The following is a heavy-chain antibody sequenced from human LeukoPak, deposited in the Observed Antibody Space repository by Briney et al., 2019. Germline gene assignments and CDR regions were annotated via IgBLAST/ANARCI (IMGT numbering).Heavy chain of an antibody. V-gene: IGHV3-23*01. CDR1: GFTFSNYA. CDR3: VKDFDY. Sequence: GGSLRLSCAASGFTFSNYAMSWVRQTPGKGLEWVSTIGVSGSAKFYTDSVKGRFTISRDNSRNTLHLQMNSLSAEDSAIYYCVKDFDYWGQGTPVTVSS. CDR2: IGVSGSAK. J-gene: IGHJ4*02.